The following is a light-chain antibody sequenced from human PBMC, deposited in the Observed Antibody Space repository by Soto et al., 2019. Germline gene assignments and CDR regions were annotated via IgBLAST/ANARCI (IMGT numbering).Light chain of an antibody. J-gene: IGLJ2*01. CDR1: SGSIASNH. CDR3: QSFDSNSVI. Sequence: NFMLTQSHSVSASPGKTVTISCTRSSGSIASNHVQWYQQRPGSAPTTVIYKNDQRPSGVPDRFSGSIDSSSNSASLTISGLKTEDEADYYCQSFDSNSVIFGGGTKLTVL. V-gene: IGLV6-57*04. CDR2: KND.